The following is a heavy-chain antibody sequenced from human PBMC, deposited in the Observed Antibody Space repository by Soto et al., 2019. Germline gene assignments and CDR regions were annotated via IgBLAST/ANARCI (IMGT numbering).Heavy chain of an antibody. CDR3: ARDPASAYSSSSFDY. Sequence: QIQLVQSETEVKKPGASVRVSCKASGYTLTTYGITWVRQAPGQGLEWMGWISAYDGSTNYAQKLQGRVSMTTDSSTSTAYLDLRSLRSDDTAVYYCARDPASAYSSSSFDYWGQGTLVTVSS. J-gene: IGHJ4*02. V-gene: IGHV1-18*04. CDR2: ISAYDGST. D-gene: IGHD6-6*01. CDR1: GYTLTTYG.